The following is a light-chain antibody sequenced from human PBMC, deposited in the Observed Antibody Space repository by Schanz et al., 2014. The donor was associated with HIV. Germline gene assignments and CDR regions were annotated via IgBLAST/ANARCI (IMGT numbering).Light chain of an antibody. CDR1: SSDIGSQT. J-gene: IGLJ2*01. CDR2: NNN. Sequence: QSILTQPPSASGTPGQRVTISCSGSSSDIGSQTVNWFLQLPRRAPTLLIYNNNQRPSGVPGRFSGSKSGTSASLAISGLRSEDEADYYCATWDDSLSGVLIGGGTKLTVL. V-gene: IGLV1-44*01. CDR3: ATWDDSLSGVL.